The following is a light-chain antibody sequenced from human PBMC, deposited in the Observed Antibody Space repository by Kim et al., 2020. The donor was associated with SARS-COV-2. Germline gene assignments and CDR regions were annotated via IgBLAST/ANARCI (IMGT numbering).Light chain of an antibody. Sequence: APGKTATITGGNNNIRLKTVGWYQQKPGQAPVLVVYDDKDRPSGIPERFSGSTSGYTATLTISRVEAGDEADYYCQVWDGSTDHVLFGGGTQLTVL. CDR2: DDK. V-gene: IGLV3-21*03. CDR1: NIRLKT. CDR3: QVWDGSTDHVL. J-gene: IGLJ2*01.